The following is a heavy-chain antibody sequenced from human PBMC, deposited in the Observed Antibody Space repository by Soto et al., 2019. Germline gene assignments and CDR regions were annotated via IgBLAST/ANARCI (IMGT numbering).Heavy chain of an antibody. CDR1: GFTFSSYG. CDR3: AKDPQQLVYYYYGMDV. J-gene: IGHJ6*02. D-gene: IGHD6-13*01. Sequence: SGFTFSSYGMHWVRQAPGKGLGWVAVISYDGSNKYYADSVKGRFTISRDNSKNTLYLQMNSLRAEDTAVYYCAKDPQQLVYYYYGMDVWGQRTTVTVSS. V-gene: IGHV3-30*18. CDR2: ISYDGSNK.